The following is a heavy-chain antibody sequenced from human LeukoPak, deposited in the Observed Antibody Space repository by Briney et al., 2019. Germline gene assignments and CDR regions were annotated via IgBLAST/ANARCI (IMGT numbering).Heavy chain of an antibody. CDR3: ARGLSSSWYGYYGMDV. J-gene: IGHJ6*02. CDR1: GYTFTSYD. Sequence: ASVKVSCKASGYTFTSYDIHWVRQATGQGLEWMGWMNPNSGNTGYAQKYQGRVTMTRNTSISTAYLELSSLRSEDTAVYYCARGLSSSWYGYYGMDVWGQGTTVTVSS. V-gene: IGHV1-8*01. D-gene: IGHD6-13*01. CDR2: MNPNSGNT.